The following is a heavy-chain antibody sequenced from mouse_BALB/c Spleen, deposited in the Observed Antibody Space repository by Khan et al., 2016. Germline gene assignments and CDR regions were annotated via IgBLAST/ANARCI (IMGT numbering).Heavy chain of an antibody. CDR3: ARGDYGSSSWFAY. D-gene: IGHD1-1*01. CDR1: GYSITSDYA. Sequence: EVQLQESGPGLVKPSQSLSLTCTVTGYSITSDYAWNWIRQFPGNKLEWMGYISYSGSTSYNPSLKSQISITRDTSKNQFFLQLNSVTTEDTATYYCARGDYGSSSWFAYWGQGTLVTVSA. V-gene: IGHV3-2*02. J-gene: IGHJ3*01. CDR2: ISYSGST.